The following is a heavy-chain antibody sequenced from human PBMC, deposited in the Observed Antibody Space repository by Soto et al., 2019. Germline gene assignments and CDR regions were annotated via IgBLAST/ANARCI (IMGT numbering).Heavy chain of an antibody. Sequence: ASVKVSCKASGYTFTSYAMNWVRQAPGQGLEWMGWISAYNGNTNYAQKLQGRVTMTTDTSTSTAYMELRSLRSDDTAVYYCARDLYYGSGSYYNWFDYWGQGTLVTVS. D-gene: IGHD3-10*01. J-gene: IGHJ4*02. CDR1: GYTFTSYA. V-gene: IGHV1-18*01. CDR2: ISAYNGNT. CDR3: ARDLYYGSGSYYNWFDY.